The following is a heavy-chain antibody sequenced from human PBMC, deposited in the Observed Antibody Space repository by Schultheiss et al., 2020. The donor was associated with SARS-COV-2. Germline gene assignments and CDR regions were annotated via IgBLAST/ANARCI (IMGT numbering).Heavy chain of an antibody. D-gene: IGHD2-2*01. V-gene: IGHV4-61*01. Sequence: SETLSLTCTVSGGSVSSGSYYWSWIRQPPGKGLEWIGYIYYSGSTNYNPSLKSRVTISVDTSKNQFSLKLSSVTAADTAVYYCARQYCSSTSCPRPFDYWGQGIRVPGSS. CDR3: ARQYCSSTSCPRPFDY. J-gene: IGHJ4*02. CDR2: IYYSGST. CDR1: GGSVSSGSYY.